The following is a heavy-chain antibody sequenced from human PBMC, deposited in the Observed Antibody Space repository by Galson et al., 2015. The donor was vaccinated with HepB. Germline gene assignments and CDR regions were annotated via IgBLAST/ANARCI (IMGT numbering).Heavy chain of an antibody. CDR1: GYTFTSYA. CDR3: ARDKIVVVPAAMNYYYYGMDV. D-gene: IGHD2-2*01. V-gene: IGHV1-3*01. Sequence: SCKASGYTFTSYAMHWVRQAPGQRLEWMGWINAGNGNTKYSQKFQGRVTITRDTSASTAYMELSSLRSEDTAVYYCARDKIVVVPAAMNYYYYGMDVWGQGTTVTVSS. CDR2: INAGNGNT. J-gene: IGHJ6*02.